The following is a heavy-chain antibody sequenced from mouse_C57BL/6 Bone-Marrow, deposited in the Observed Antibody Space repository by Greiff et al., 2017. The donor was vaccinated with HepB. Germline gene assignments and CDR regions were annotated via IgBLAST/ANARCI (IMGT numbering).Heavy chain of an antibody. CDR2: IDPNSGGT. CDR3: ASYYYGTPNDFEY. D-gene: IGHD1-1*01. CDR1: GYTFTSYW. J-gene: IGHJ2*01. V-gene: IGHV1-72*01. Sequence: VQLQQPGAELVKPGASVKLSCKASGYTFTSYWMHWVKQRPGRGLEWIGRIDPNSGGTKYNEKFKSKATLTVDKSSSTAYMQLSSLTSEDSAVYYCASYYYGTPNDFEYRGQGTTLTVSS.